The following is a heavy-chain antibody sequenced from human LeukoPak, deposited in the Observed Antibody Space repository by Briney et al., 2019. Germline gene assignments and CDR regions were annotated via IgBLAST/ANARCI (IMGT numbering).Heavy chain of an antibody. Sequence: PGGSLRLSCAASGFTFSNYAMDWVRQAPGKGLEWVSGIIGSGDRTYYADSVKGRFTISRDNSKNTLSLQMTSLRAEDTAVYYCAKDYDFWSGYYPLWGQGTLVTVSS. D-gene: IGHD3-3*01. CDR1: GFTFSNYA. J-gene: IGHJ4*02. CDR3: AKDYDFWSGYYPL. CDR2: IIGSGDRT. V-gene: IGHV3-23*01.